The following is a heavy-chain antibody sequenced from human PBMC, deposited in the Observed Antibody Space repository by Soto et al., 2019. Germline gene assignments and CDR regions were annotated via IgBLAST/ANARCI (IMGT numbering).Heavy chain of an antibody. D-gene: IGHD3-22*01. CDR1: GGSISSGGYS. CDR3: AGLYPYESSGYHLNY. J-gene: IGHJ4*02. V-gene: IGHV4-39*01. CDR2: IYNSGIT. Sequence: SETLSLTCTVSGGSISSGGYSWGWVRQSPGKGLEWVGRIYNSGITYYHPSLKSRVVISIDTSKNQSSLKRRSGTAADTAVFYCAGLYPYESSGYHLNYWGQGALVTVSS.